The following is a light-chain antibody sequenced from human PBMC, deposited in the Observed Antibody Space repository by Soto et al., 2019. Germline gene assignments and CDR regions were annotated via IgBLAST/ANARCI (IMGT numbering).Light chain of an antibody. V-gene: IGKV3-20*01. Sequence: DTVLTQSPGTLFMSPGETATLSCRASETLGRTVLPGFKLWPGQAPVLLIQPISMRAAGISDCVSGSASGIDFTLTISRLEPEDFASYYCQQYDKLPQTFGQQTKVDIK. CDR2: PIS. CDR1: ETLGRTV. CDR3: QQYDKLPQT. J-gene: IGKJ1*01.